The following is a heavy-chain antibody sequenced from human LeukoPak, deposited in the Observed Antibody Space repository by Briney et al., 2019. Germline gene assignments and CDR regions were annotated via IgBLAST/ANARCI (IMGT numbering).Heavy chain of an antibody. CDR1: GFTFSSYS. J-gene: IGHJ4*02. V-gene: IGHV3-48*04. CDR3: ARMTGYYYGSGSTFDY. D-gene: IGHD3-10*01. CDR2: ISSSSSTI. Sequence: PGGSLRLSCAASGFTFSSYSMNWVRQAPGKGLEWVSYISSSSSTIYYADSVKGRFTISRDNAKNSLYLQMNSLRAEDTAVYYCARMTGYYYGSGSTFDYWGQGTLVTVSS.